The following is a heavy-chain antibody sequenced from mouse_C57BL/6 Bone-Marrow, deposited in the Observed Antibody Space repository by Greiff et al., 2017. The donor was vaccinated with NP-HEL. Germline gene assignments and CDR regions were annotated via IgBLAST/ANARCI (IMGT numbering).Heavy chain of an antibody. CDR1: GFSLTSYG. V-gene: IGHV2-4*01. CDR3: AKNFGTTVVDYYAMDY. J-gene: IGHJ4*01. CDR2: IWSGGST. D-gene: IGHD1-1*01. Sequence: QVQLKESGPGLVQPSQSLSITCTVSGFSLTSYGVHWVRQPPGKGLEWLGVIWSGGSTDYNAAFISRLSISKDNSKSQVFFKMNSLQADDTAIYYCAKNFGTTVVDYYAMDYWGQGTSVTVSS.